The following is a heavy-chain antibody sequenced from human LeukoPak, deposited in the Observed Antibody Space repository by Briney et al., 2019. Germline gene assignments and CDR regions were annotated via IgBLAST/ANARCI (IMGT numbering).Heavy chain of an antibody. CDR1: GFTSSGYA. CDR2: ISGSGGST. CDR3: AKNVEVAGTWYYYDGMDV. J-gene: IGHJ6*02. D-gene: IGHD6-19*01. V-gene: IGHV3-23*01. Sequence: PGASLRLSCAASGFTSSGYAMSWVRQSPGKGLEWVSTISGSGGSTYYADSVKGRFTISRDNSKNTLFLQMNSLRAEDTAVYYCAKNVEVAGTWYYYDGMDVWGQGTTVTVSS.